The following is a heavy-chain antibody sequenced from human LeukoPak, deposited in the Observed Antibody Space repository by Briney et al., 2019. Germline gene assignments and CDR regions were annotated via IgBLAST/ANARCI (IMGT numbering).Heavy chain of an antibody. J-gene: IGHJ3*02. V-gene: IGHV1-8*01. CDR1: GYTFTSYD. D-gene: IGHD6-19*01. CDR2: MNPNSGNT. CDR3: ATRGEQWLHEVDAFDI. Sequence: ASVKVSCKASGYTFTSYDINWVRQATGQGLEWMGWMNPNSGNTGYAQKFQGRVTMTRNTSISTAYMELSSLRSEDTAVYYCATRGEQWLHEVDAFDIWGQGTMVTVSS.